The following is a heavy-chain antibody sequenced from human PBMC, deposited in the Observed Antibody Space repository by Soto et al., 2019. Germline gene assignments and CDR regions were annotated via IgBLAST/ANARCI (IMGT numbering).Heavy chain of an antibody. Sequence: PSETLSLTCAVSGYSISSSNWWGWIRQPPGKGLEWIGYIYYSGSTYYNPSLKSRVTMSVDTSKNQFSLKLSSVTAVDTAVYYCARMYSSSWFDPWGQGTLVTVSS. CDR1: GYSISSSNW. V-gene: IGHV4-28*01. CDR3: ARMYSSSWFDP. D-gene: IGHD6-13*01. J-gene: IGHJ5*02. CDR2: IYYSGST.